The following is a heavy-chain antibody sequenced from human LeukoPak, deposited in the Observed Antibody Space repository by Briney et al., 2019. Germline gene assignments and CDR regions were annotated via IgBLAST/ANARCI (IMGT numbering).Heavy chain of an antibody. CDR1: GFTFSNYW. CDR2: IKEDGSEK. D-gene: IGHD4/OR15-4a*01. V-gene: IGHV3-7*03. CDR3: ARGNSPMVGRYYLDF. Sequence: GGSLRLSCAASGFTFSNYWMAWVRQAPGKGLEWVANIKEDGSEKYHADSLKGRFTISRDGSKKMVYLQMNSLRAEDTAVYYCARGNSPMVGRYYLDFWGQGTLVTVS. J-gene: IGHJ4*02.